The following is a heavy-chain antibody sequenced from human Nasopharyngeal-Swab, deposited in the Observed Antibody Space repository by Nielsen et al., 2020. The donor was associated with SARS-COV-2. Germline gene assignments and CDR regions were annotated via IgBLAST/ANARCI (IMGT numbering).Heavy chain of an antibody. CDR3: ARDRVVPAAMWAYYYYYGMDV. Sequence: RQAPGKGLEWIGHIYYSGSTYYNPSLKSRVTISVDTSKNQFSLKLSSVTAADTAVYYCARDRVVPAAMWAYYYYYGMDVWGQGTTVTVSS. V-gene: IGHV4-31*02. J-gene: IGHJ6*02. CDR2: IYYSGST. D-gene: IGHD2-2*01.